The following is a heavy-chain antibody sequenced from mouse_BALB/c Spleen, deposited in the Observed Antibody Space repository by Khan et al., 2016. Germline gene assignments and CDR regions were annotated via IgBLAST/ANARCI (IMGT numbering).Heavy chain of an antibody. Sequence: EVQLQESGPGLVKPSQSLSLTCTVTGYSITSDYAWNWIRQFPGNRLEWLGYITYSGSTTYNPSLKSRISITRDTSKNQFFLQLNSVITEYTATYYCANDVYFPAWFAYWGQGTLVTVSA. V-gene: IGHV3-2*02. D-gene: IGHD2-3*01. CDR1: GYSITSDYA. J-gene: IGHJ3*01. CDR2: ITYSGST. CDR3: ANDVYFPAWFAY.